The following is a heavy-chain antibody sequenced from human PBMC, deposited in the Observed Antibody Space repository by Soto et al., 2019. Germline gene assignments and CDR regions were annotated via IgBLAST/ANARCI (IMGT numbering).Heavy chain of an antibody. J-gene: IGHJ4*02. V-gene: IGHV3-30-3*01. CDR3: AREIRYYFDY. CDR1: GFTFSSYA. Sequence: QVQLVESGGGVVQPGRSLRLSCAASGFTFSSYAMHWVRQAPGKGLEWVGVISYDGSNKYYADSVKGRFTISRDNSKNTLYLQMNSLRAEDTAVYYCAREIRYYFDYWGQGTLVTVSS. CDR2: ISYDGSNK.